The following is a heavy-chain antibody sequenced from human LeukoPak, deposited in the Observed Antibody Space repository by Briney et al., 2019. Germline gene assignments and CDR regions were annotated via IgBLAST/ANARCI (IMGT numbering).Heavy chain of an antibody. Sequence: GGSLRLSCAASGFTFSSYAMHWVRQAPGKGLEWVAVISYDGSNKYYADSVKGRFTISRDNAKNSLYLQMNSLRAEDTAVYYCARVTQDYYDFWSGPSDAFDIWGQGTMVTVSS. D-gene: IGHD3-3*01. J-gene: IGHJ3*02. CDR1: GFTFSSYA. CDR3: ARVTQDYYDFWSGPSDAFDI. CDR2: ISYDGSNK. V-gene: IGHV3-30-3*01.